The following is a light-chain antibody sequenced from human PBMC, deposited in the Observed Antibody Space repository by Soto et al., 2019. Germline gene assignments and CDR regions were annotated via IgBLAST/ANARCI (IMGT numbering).Light chain of an antibody. CDR1: SSDVGGYNY. Sequence: QSVLTQPASVSGSPGQSITISCTGTSSDVGGYNYVSWYQQHPGKAPKLMISEVSNRPSGVSNRFSGSKSGNTASLTISGLQAEDEGDYYCSSYTSSSTHVFGTGTKLTVL. V-gene: IGLV2-14*01. J-gene: IGLJ1*01. CDR3: SSYTSSSTHV. CDR2: EVS.